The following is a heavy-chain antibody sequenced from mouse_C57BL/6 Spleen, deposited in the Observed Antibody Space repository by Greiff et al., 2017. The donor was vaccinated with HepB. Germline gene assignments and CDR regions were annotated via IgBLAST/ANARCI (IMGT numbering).Heavy chain of an antibody. Sequence: VQLQQPGAELVKPGASVKLSCKASGYTFTSYWMQWVKQRPGQGLEWIGEIDPSDSYTNYNQKFKGKATLTVDTSSSTAYMTLSSLTSEDSAVYYCARGLLRRALYFDYWGQGTTLTVSS. V-gene: IGHV1-50*01. CDR2: IDPSDSYT. CDR3: ARGLLRRALYFDY. CDR1: GYTFTSYW. J-gene: IGHJ2*01. D-gene: IGHD2-3*01.